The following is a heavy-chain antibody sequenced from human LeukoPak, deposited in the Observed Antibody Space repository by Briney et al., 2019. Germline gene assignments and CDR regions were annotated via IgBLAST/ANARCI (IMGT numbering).Heavy chain of an antibody. CDR2: IYPGDSDT. CDR1: GYSFTSYW. Sequence: GESLKISCKGSGYSFTSYWIGWVRQMPGKGLEWMGIIYPGDSDTRYSPSFQGQVTISADKSISTAYLQWSSLKASDTAMYYCAIPPYYYDSSGYYRDAFDIWGQGTMVTVSS. D-gene: IGHD3-22*01. CDR3: AIPPYYYDSSGYYRDAFDI. J-gene: IGHJ3*02. V-gene: IGHV5-51*01.